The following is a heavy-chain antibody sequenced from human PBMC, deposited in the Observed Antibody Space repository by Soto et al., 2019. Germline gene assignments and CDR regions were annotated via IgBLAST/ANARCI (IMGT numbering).Heavy chain of an antibody. J-gene: IGHJ4*02. CDR2: IYYSGST. D-gene: IGHD3-10*01. V-gene: IGHV4-30-4*01. CDR1: GGSISSGDYY. CDR3: ARDKRGLWF. Sequence: QVQLQESGPGLVKPSQTLSLTCTVSGGSISSGDYYWGWIRQPPGKGLEWIGYIYYSGSTYYNPPLKSRFTISVDTSKHQFSLKLSSVTAADTAVYYCARDKRGLWFGGQGTLVTVSS.